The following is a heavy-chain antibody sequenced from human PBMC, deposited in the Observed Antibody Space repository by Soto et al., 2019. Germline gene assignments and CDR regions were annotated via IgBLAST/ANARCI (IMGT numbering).Heavy chain of an antibody. D-gene: IGHD3-22*01. CDR3: ARGWGDDSSDSYYAY. J-gene: IGHJ4*02. CDR2: ITTLFGTA. Sequence: QVQLVQSGAEGRKPGSSVKVSCKASAGTFSRHAISWARQAPGQGLEWMGGITTLFGTANYAQKFQGRLTIIADESTSTAEMELSILRSEDTAIYYCARGWGDDSSDSYYAYWGQGTMVIVSS. V-gene: IGHV1-69*01. CDR1: AGTFSRHA.